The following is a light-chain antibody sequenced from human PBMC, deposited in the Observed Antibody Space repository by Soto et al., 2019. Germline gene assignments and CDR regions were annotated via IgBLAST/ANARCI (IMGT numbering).Light chain of an antibody. CDR1: QSVSSY. Sequence: EIVLTQSPATLSLSPGERATLSCRASQSVSSYLAWYQQKPGQAPRLLIYDASNRATGIPARFSGSGSGTDFTLTISGLEPEDFAVYYCQQRSNWPPESTFGQGTKLEI. CDR3: QQRSNWPPEST. CDR2: DAS. J-gene: IGKJ2*01. V-gene: IGKV3-11*01.